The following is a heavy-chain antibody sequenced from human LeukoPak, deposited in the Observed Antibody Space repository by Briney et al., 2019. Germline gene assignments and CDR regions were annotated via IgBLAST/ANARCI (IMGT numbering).Heavy chain of an antibody. Sequence: ASVKVSCKASGGTFSSYAISWVRQAPGQGLEWMGRIIPIFGTANYAQKFQGRVTIATDESTSTAYMALSSLRSEDTAVYYCARDRRYYDSSCYYYFDYWGQGTLVTVSS. D-gene: IGHD3-22*01. J-gene: IGHJ4*02. CDR3: ARDRRYYDSSCYYYFDY. CDR1: GGTFSSYA. CDR2: IIPIFGTA. V-gene: IGHV1-69*05.